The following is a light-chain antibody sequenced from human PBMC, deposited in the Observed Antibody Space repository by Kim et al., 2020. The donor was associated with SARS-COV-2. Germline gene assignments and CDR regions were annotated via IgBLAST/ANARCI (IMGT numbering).Light chain of an antibody. Sequence: QSALTQPASVSGSPGQSITISCTGATSDVGGSNYVSWYQHHPGKAPKLMIYDVSRRPSGVSDRFSGSKSGNTASLSISGLQAEDEADYYCSSYTSSRTWVFGGGTQLTVL. J-gene: IGLJ3*02. CDR3: SSYTSSRTWV. V-gene: IGLV2-14*03. CDR2: DVS. CDR1: TSDVGGSNY.